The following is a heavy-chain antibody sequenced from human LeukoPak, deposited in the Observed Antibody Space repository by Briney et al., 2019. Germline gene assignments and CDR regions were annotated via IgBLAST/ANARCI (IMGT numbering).Heavy chain of an antibody. CDR1: GFTFSSYA. Sequence: GGSLRLSCAASGFTFSSYAMSWVRQAPGKGLEWVSAISGSGGSTYYADSVKGRFTISRDNSKNSLYLQMNSLGAEDTAVYFCVRDYLPGDYNVYWGQGTLVTVSS. CDR3: VRDYLPGDYNVY. CDR2: ISGSGGST. J-gene: IGHJ4*02. D-gene: IGHD2/OR15-2a*01. V-gene: IGHV3-23*01.